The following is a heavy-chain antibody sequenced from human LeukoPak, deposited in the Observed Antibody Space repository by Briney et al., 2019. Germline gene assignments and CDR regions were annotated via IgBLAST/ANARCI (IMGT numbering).Heavy chain of an antibody. CDR3: ARGARYDVWTCTPASRYALGV. Sequence: PGGSLRLSCAASGFTFSTYDMSWVRQAPGKGLEWISYISSTTSTIYYADSVKGRFTISRDNARNSLYLQMNSLRDEDTAVYYCARGARYDVWTCTPASRYALGVWGQGTTVTVSS. D-gene: IGHD3-3*01. CDR2: ISSTTSTI. CDR1: GFTFSTYD. V-gene: IGHV3-48*02. J-gene: IGHJ6*02.